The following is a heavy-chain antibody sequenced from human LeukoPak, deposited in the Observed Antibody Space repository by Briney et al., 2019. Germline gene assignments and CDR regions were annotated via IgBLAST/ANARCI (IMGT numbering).Heavy chain of an antibody. J-gene: IGHJ6*03. CDR1: GGSFSGYY. D-gene: IGHD3-3*01. CDR3: TRGYYDFWRGYYTVSANDYYYYYYMDV. Sequence: SETLSLTCAVYGGSFSGYYWSWIRQPPGKGLEWIGEINHSGSTNYNPSLKSRVTISVDTSKNQFSLKLSSVTAADTAVYYCTRGYYDFWRGYYTVSANDYYYYYYMDVWGKGTTVTVSS. CDR2: INHSGST. V-gene: IGHV4-34*01.